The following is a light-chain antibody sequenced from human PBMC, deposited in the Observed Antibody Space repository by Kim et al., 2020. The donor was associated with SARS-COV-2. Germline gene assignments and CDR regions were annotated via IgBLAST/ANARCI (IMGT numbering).Light chain of an antibody. J-gene: IGKJ1*01. CDR3: QQLGDSPRT. CDR2: SAS. Sequence: EVVLTQFPGTLSLSPGERATLSCRASQSVSGKYLAWYQQKRGQAPRLLIYSASTRATGIPDRFSGSGSGTDFTLTINRLEPEDFAVYYCQQLGDSPRTFGEGTKVDIK. V-gene: IGKV3-20*01. CDR1: QSVSGKY.